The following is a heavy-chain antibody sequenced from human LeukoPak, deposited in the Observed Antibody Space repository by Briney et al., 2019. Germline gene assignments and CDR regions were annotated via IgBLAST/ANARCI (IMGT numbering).Heavy chain of an antibody. CDR1: GGSFSGYY. CDR2: INHSGST. Sequence: ETLSLTCAVYGGSFSGYYWSWIRQPPGKGLEWIGEINHSGSTNYNPSLKSRVTISVDTSKNQFSLKLSSVTAADTAVYYCARSRERGYYYYYYMDVWGKGTTVTVSS. V-gene: IGHV4-34*01. CDR3: ARSRERGYYYYYYMDV. D-gene: IGHD1-1*01. J-gene: IGHJ6*03.